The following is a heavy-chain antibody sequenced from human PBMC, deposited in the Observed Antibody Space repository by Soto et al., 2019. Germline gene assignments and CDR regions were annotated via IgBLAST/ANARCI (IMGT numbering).Heavy chain of an antibody. D-gene: IGHD2-21*01. V-gene: IGHV5-51*01. Sequence: GDSLKISCKGSGYSFTSYWIAWVRQMPGKGLECMGIIYPGDSDTRYSPSFQGQVTISVDKSINTAYLQWSSLRASDTAIYYFDRHRKLCSRTNYFDSWGQGALVTVSA. CDR3: DRHRKLCSRTNYFDS. J-gene: IGHJ4*02. CDR2: IYPGDSDT. CDR1: GYSFTSYW.